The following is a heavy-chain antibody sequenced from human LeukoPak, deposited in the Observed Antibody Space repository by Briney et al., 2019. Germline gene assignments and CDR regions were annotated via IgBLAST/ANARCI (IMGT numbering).Heavy chain of an antibody. D-gene: IGHD2-2*01. J-gene: IGHJ4*02. CDR2: IYHSGNT. CDR1: GYSISSGFY. CDR3: ARMVPAGTHNY. Sequence: NTSETLSLTCTVSGYSISSGFYWGWIRQPPGKGLEWIGSIYHSGNTYYNPSLKSRVTMSLDMAKNQFSLRLTSVTAADTAVYFCARMVPAGTHNYWGQGLLVTVSS. V-gene: IGHV4-38-2*02.